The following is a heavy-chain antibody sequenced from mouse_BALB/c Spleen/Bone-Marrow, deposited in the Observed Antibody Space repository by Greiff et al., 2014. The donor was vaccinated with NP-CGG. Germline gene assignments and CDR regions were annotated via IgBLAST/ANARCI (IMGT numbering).Heavy chain of an antibody. V-gene: IGHV1-80*01. D-gene: IGHD1-1*01. Sequence: QVQLQQPGAELVRPGSSVKISCKASGYAFSSYWMNWVKQRPGQGLEWIGQIYPGDGDTNYNGKFKGKATLTADKSSSTAYMQLSSLTSEDSAVYFCARDYYCSRYYFDYWGQGTTLTVSS. J-gene: IGHJ2*01. CDR2: IYPGDGDT. CDR1: GYAFSSYW. CDR3: ARDYYCSRYYFDY.